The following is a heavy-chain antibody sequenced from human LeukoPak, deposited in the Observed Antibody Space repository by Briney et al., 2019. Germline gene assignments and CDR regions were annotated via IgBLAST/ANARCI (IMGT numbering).Heavy chain of an antibody. V-gene: IGHV3-30*02. J-gene: IGHJ4*02. CDR3: ARGKVDTAMI. D-gene: IGHD5-18*01. CDR1: GFTFSSYG. Sequence: GGSLRLSCAASGFTFSSYGMHWVRQAPGKGLEWVAFIRYDGSNKYYADSVKGRFTISRDNSKNTLYLQMNSLRAEDTAVYCCARGKVDTAMIWGQGTLVTVSS. CDR2: IRYDGSNK.